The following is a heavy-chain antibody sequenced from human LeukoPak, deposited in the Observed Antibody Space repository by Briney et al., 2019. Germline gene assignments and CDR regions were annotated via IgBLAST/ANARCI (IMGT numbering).Heavy chain of an antibody. D-gene: IGHD2-15*01. Sequence: ASVKVSCTASGYTFTSYGISWVRQAPGQGLEWMGLISAYNGNKNYAQKLQGRVTMTTDTSTSTAYMELRSLRSDDTAVYYCARVHCSGGSCYSPHFWFDPWGQGTLVTVSS. CDR2: ISAYNGNK. V-gene: IGHV1-18*01. CDR3: ARVHCSGGSCYSPHFWFDP. CDR1: GYTFTSYG. J-gene: IGHJ5*02.